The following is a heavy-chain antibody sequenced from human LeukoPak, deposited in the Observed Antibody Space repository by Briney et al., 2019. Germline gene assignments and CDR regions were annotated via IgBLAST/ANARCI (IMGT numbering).Heavy chain of an antibody. D-gene: IGHD3-10*01. CDR1: GYTFTSYY. J-gene: IGHJ4*02. Sequence: WASVKVSCKASGYTFTSYYMHWVRQAPGQGLEWMGIINPSGGSTSYTQKFQGRVTMTRDTSTSTVYMELGSLRSEDTAVYYCAREWIEDNTYYYGSGSYQLDYWGQGTLVTVSS. CDR3: AREWIEDNTYYYGSGSYQLDY. V-gene: IGHV1-46*01. CDR2: INPSGGST.